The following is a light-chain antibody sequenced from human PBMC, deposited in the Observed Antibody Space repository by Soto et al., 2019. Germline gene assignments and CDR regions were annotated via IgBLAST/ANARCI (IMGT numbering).Light chain of an antibody. V-gene: IGLV2-14*01. CDR3: SSYTSGTTDYV. CDR2: EVT. Sequence: QSALAQPASVSGSPGQSITISCTGTSSDIGLYNYVSWYQQHPGKAPKLIIYEVTNRPSGVSNRFSGSKSDNTASLTISGLQAEDEADYYCSSYTSGTTDYVFGAGTKV. J-gene: IGLJ1*01. CDR1: SSDIGLYNY.